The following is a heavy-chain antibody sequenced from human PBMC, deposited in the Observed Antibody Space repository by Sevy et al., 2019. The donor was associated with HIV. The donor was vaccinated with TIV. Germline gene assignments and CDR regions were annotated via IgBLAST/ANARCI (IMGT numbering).Heavy chain of an antibody. CDR2: ISHSGST. D-gene: IGHD2-15*01. V-gene: IGHV4-34*01. Sequence: SETLSLTCAVYGGSFSGYYWSWIRQPPGKGLEWIAEISHSGSTNYNPSLKSRVTISVATSTNQFSLKLSSVTAADTAVYYCAIRSGGHYFDYWGQGTLVTVSS. CDR1: GGSFSGYY. CDR3: AIRSGGHYFDY. J-gene: IGHJ4*02.